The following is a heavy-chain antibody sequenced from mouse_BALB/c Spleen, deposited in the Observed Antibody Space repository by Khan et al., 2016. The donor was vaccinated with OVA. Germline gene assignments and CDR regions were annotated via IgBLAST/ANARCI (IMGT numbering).Heavy chain of an antibody. CDR3: ARWATWFFDV. D-gene: IGHD3-1*01. CDR2: IYPGGDFT. V-gene: IGHV1-63*02. CDR1: GYTFTNYW. J-gene: IGHJ1*01. Sequence: QVQLQQSGAELVRPGTSVKISCKASGYTFTNYWLGWVKQRPGHGLEWIGDIYPGGDFTNYNEKFNDKATLTADTSPTTVYMQLRSLTSEDSAVYFCARWATWFFDVWGAGTTVTVSS.